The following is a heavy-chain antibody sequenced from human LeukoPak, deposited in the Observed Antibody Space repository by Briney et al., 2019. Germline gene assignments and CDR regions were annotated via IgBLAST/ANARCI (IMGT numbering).Heavy chain of an antibody. CDR1: GFTFSSYA. CDR2: ISYDGSNK. Sequence: PGGSLRLSCTASGFTFSSYAMHWVRQAPGKGREWVAVISYDGSNKYYADSVKGRFTISRDNSKNTLYLQMNSLRAEDTAVYYCARAELLHYFDYWGQGTLVTVSS. CDR3: ARAELLHYFDY. D-gene: IGHD1-26*01. V-gene: IGHV3-30-3*01. J-gene: IGHJ4*02.